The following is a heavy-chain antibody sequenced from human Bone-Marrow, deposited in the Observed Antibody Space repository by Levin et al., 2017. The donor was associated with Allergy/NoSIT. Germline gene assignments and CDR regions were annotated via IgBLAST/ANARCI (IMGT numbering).Heavy chain of an antibody. CDR1: AFTLSNYN. Sequence: GESLKISCAASAFTLSNYNINWVRQAPGKGLQWVSSIGSSGNYIYYADSVKGRFTISRDNARNSVFLQKNSLRADDTAGYYCARESPLGIGTFGIWGQGAMVTVSS. J-gene: IGHJ3*02. D-gene: IGHD3-16*01. CDR2: IGSSGNYI. CDR3: ARESPLGIGTFGI. V-gene: IGHV3-21*01.